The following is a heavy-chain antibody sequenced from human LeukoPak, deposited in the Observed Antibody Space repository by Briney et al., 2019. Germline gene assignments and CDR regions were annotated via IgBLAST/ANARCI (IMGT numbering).Heavy chain of an antibody. V-gene: IGHV3-23*01. D-gene: IGHD2-8*01. CDR1: GFTFSSNS. J-gene: IGHJ4*02. CDR3: AKVGYCTTISCSGFDY. Sequence: GGSLRLSCTVSGFTFSSNSMNWVRQAPGKGLEWVSVISGGGGSTYNADSVKGRLTISRDNFKNTLYLQMNSLRDEDTAVYYCAKVGYCTTISCSGFDYWGQGTLVTVSS. CDR2: ISGGGGST.